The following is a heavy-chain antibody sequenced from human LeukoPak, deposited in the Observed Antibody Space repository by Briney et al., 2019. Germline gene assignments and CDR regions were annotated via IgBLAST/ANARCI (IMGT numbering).Heavy chain of an antibody. J-gene: IGHJ4*02. CDR3: ARTGYSYGNDY. D-gene: IGHD5-18*01. V-gene: IGHV1-69*05. CDR1: GGTFSSYA. Sequence: GASVKVSCKASGGTFSSYAISWVRQAPGQGLEWRGRIIPIFGTANYAQKFQGRVTITTDESTSTAYMELSSLRSEDTAVYYCARTGYSYGNDYWGQGTLVTVSS. CDR2: IIPIFGTA.